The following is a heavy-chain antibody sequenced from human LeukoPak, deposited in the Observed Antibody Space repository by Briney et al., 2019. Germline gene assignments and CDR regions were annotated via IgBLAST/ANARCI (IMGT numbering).Heavy chain of an antibody. J-gene: IGHJ4*02. CDR2: TSSDATTE. Sequence: GGSPRLSCAASGFTFSAYAIHWVRQPPGKCLEWVSFTSSDATTEHFADSAKGRFTMSRDNSKNTVYLQVTTLRDEDTAVYYCTRGSGSGSFLIDYWGRGTLVTVSS. D-gene: IGHD3-10*01. CDR1: GFTFSAYA. V-gene: IGHV3-30-3*01. CDR3: TRGSGSGSFLIDY.